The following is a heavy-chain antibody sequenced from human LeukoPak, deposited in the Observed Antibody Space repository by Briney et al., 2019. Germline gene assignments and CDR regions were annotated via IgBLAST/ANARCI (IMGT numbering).Heavy chain of an antibody. V-gene: IGHV4-4*07. CDR2: IYTSGST. D-gene: IGHD2-15*01. J-gene: IGHJ6*02. CDR3: ARILAGSYYYYYGMDV. CDR1: GGSISSYY. Sequence: PSETLSLTCTVSGGSISSYYWSWIRQPAGKGLEWIGRIYTSGSTNYNPSLKSRVTMSVDTSKNQFSLKLSSVTAADTAVYYCARILAGSYYYYYGMDVWGQGTTVTVSS.